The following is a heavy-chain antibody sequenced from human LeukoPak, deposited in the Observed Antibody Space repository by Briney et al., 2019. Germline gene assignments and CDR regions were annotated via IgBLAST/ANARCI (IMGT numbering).Heavy chain of an antibody. CDR1: GFIVRSSY. Sequence: GSLRLSCAASGFIVRSSYVSWIRQPPGKGLEWIGEINHSGSTNYNPSLKSRVTISVDTSKNQFSLKLSSVTAADTAVYYCARAHSSGWYKSWGQGTLVTVSS. D-gene: IGHD6-19*01. V-gene: IGHV4-34*01. CDR2: INHSGST. CDR3: ARAHSSGWYKS. J-gene: IGHJ4*02.